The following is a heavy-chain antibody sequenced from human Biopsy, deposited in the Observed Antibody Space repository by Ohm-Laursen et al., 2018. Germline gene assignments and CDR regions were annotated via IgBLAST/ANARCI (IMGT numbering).Heavy chain of an antibody. Sequence: LRLSCAASGFTFSGFSMNWIRQHPGKGLEWIGLISYSGTTFYNPSLESLLTISIDTSKNHFSLNLRSVTAADTAVYYCARGVPHYDGSGFPLAGYWYFDLWGRGTLVTVSS. J-gene: IGHJ2*01. CDR2: ISYSGTT. V-gene: IGHV4-31*01. CDR3: ARGVPHYDGSGFPLAGYWYFDL. CDR1: GFTFSGFS. D-gene: IGHD3-22*01.